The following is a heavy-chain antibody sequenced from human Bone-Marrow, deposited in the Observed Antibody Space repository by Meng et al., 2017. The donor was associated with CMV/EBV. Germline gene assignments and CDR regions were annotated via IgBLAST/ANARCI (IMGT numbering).Heavy chain of an antibody. CDR3: ARGYNWNHGDSFDL. D-gene: IGHD1-14*01. Sequence: ASVKVSCKASGYRLSDYYIHWVRQAPGQGLEWMGWMNPTSGFAHYAQKFQGRVTLTRDTSISTGYMELRRLTSDDTAVYYCARGYNWNHGDSFDLWGQGTVVTVTS. CDR1: GYRLSDYY. J-gene: IGHJ3*01. CDR2: MNPTSGFA. V-gene: IGHV1-2*02.